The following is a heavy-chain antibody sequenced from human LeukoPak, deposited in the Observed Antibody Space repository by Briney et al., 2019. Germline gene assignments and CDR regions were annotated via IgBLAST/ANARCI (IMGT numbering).Heavy chain of an antibody. CDR2: IYYSGST. J-gene: IGHJ5*02. V-gene: IGHV4-39*01. CDR3: ARGLNWFDP. Sequence: SETLSLTCTVSGGSISSSSYYWGWIRQPPGKGLEWIGSIYYSGSTYYNPSLKSRVTISVDTSKNQFSLKLSSVTAADTAVYYCARGLNWFDPWGQGTLVTVSS. CDR1: GGSISSSSYY.